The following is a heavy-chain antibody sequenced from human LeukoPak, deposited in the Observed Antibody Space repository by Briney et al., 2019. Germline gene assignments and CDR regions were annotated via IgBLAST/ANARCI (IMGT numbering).Heavy chain of an antibody. CDR2: ISAYNGNT. CDR3: ARASSSWYAGDY. D-gene: IGHD6-13*01. V-gene: IGHV1-18*01. CDR1: GYTFTSYG. J-gene: IGHJ4*02. Sequence: ASVKVSFKASGYTFTSYGISWVRQAPGQGLEWMGWISAYNGNTNYAQKLQGRVTMTTDTSTSTAYMELRSLRSDDTAVYYCARASSSWYAGDYWGQGTLVTVSS.